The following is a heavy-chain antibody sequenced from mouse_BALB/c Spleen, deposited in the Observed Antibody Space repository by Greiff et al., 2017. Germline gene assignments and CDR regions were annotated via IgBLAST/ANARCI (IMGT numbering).Heavy chain of an antibody. V-gene: IGHV1-4*01. Sequence: QVQLKESGAELARPGASVKMSCKASGYTFTSYTMHWVKQRPGQGLEWIGYINPSSGYTNYNQKFKDKATLTADKSSSTAYMQLSSLTSEDSAVYYCARTSGSSYDYAMDYWGQGTSVTVSS. D-gene: IGHD1-1*01. CDR2: INPSSGYT. J-gene: IGHJ4*01. CDR3: ARTSGSSYDYAMDY. CDR1: GYTFTSYT.